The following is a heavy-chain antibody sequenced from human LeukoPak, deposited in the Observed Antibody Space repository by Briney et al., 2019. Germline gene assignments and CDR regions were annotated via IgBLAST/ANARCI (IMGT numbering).Heavy chain of an antibody. J-gene: IGHJ4*02. CDR3: AKWDYGDSSDY. Sequence: GGSLRLSCAASGFTFSSYAMSWVRQAPGKGLEWVSGISWNSGSIGYADSVKGRFTISRDNAKNSLYLQMNSLRAEDTALYYCAKWDYGDSSDYWGQGTLVTVSS. V-gene: IGHV3-9*01. D-gene: IGHD4-17*01. CDR1: GFTFSSYA. CDR2: ISWNSGSI.